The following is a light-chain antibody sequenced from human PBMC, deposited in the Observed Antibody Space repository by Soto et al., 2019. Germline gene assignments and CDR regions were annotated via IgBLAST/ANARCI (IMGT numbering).Light chain of an antibody. CDR1: QRISSN. J-gene: IGKJ5*01. CDR2: GAS. V-gene: IGKV3-15*01. CDR3: QQYYNWIT. Sequence: EIVMTQSPATLSVSPRERATLSCRASQRISSNLAWYQQKPGQAPRLLIYGASTRATGIPERFSGSGSGTEFTLTISSLQSEDFAIYYCQQYYNWITFGQGTRLEI.